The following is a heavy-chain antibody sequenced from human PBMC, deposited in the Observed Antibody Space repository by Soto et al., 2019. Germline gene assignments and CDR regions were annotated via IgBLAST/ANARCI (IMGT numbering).Heavy chain of an antibody. D-gene: IGHD6-13*01. V-gene: IGHV3-23*01. CDR3: AKAKDSSSWYPVSFQH. J-gene: IGHJ1*01. Sequence: GSLRLSCAASGFTFSSYAMSWVRQAPGKGLEWGSAISGSGGSTYYADSVKGRFTISRDNSKNTLYLQMNSLRAEDTAVFYCAKAKDSSSWYPVSFQHWGQGTLVTVSS. CDR2: ISGSGGST. CDR1: GFTFSSYA.